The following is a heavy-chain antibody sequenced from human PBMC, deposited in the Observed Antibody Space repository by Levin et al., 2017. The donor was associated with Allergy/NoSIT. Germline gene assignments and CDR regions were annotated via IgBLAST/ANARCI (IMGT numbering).Heavy chain of an antibody. CDR3: ARHRTLLRFVEWLPSGVDV. CDR1: GGSIINSSYH. Sequence: SETLSLTCRVSGGSIINSSYHWGWIRQPPGKGLEWIGSFYYSGSTYYNPSLKSRVTISVDTSKNQFSLKLTSVTAADTAVFHCARHRTLLRFVEWLPSGVDVWGQGTTVTVSS. D-gene: IGHD3-3*01. V-gene: IGHV4-39*01. J-gene: IGHJ6*02. CDR2: FYYSGST.